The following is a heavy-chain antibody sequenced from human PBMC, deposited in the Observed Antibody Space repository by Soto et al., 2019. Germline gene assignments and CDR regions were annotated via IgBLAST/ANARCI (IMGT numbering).Heavy chain of an antibody. D-gene: IGHD4-17*01. CDR1: GASISSGTYY. J-gene: IGHJ4*02. Sequence: PSETLSLTCTVSGASISSGTYYWTWIRQHPGKGLGWIGYIYYSGSTYYNPSLKSRLTMSVDTSKNQFSLKLSSVTAADTAVYFCARDRHGDEIDYWGQGTLVTVSS. CDR2: IYYSGST. V-gene: IGHV4-31*03. CDR3: ARDRHGDEIDY.